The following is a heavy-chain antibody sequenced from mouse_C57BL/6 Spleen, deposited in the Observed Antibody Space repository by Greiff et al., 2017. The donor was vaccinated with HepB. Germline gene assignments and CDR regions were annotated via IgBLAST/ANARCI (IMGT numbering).Heavy chain of an antibody. CDR2: INYDGSST. CDR3: AREGGSMVTGGYFDY. V-gene: IGHV5-16*01. J-gene: IGHJ2*01. Sequence: EVKLMESEGGLVQPGSSMKLSCTASGFTFSDYYMAWVRQVPEKGLEWVANINYDGSSTYYLDSLKSRFIISRDNAKNILYLQMSSLKSEDTATYYCAREGGSMVTGGYFDYWGQGTTLTVSS. CDR1: GFTFSDYY. D-gene: IGHD2-2*01.